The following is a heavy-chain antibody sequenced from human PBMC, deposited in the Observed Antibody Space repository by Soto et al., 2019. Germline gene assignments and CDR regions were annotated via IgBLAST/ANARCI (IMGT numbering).Heavy chain of an antibody. V-gene: IGHV3-23*01. CDR2: ISGSGGST. CDR3: AKGGYCSGGSCYSNAFDI. CDR1: GFTFSSYA. D-gene: IGHD2-15*01. Sequence: GGSLRLSCAASGFTFSSYAMSWVRQAPGKGLEWVSAISGSGGSTYYADSVKGRFTISRDNSKNTLYLQMNSLRAEDTAVYYCAKGGYCSGGSCYSNAFDIWGQGTMVTVSS. J-gene: IGHJ3*02.